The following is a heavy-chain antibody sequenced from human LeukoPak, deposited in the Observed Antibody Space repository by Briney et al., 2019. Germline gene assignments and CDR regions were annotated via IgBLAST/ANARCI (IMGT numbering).Heavy chain of an antibody. V-gene: IGHV3-23*01. J-gene: IGHJ4*02. D-gene: IGHD3-22*01. Sequence: GGSLRLSCAASGFTFSSYWMSWVRQAPGKGLEWVSAISGSGGSTYYADSVKGRFTISRDNSKNTLYLQMNSLRAEDTAVYYCAKDKGVYDSSHFDYWGQGTLVTVSS. CDR1: GFTFSSYW. CDR2: ISGSGGST. CDR3: AKDKGVYDSSHFDY.